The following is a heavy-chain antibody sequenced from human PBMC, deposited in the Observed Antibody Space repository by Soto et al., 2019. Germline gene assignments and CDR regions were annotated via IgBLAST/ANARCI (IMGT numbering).Heavy chain of an antibody. Sequence: QITLNESGPTVVKPSETLTLTCTFSGFSRTTSGVAVGWIRQSPGKAPEWLAPIYWDDDKRYSASLKSRLTITKDTSKNQVVLTMASVDPADTATYYCAHRILRTVFGLVTTTAINFDFWGQGTPVVVSS. CDR3: AHRILRTVFGLVTTTAINFDF. D-gene: IGHD3-3*01. CDR1: GFSRTTSGVA. CDR2: IYWDDDK. J-gene: IGHJ4*02. V-gene: IGHV2-5*02.